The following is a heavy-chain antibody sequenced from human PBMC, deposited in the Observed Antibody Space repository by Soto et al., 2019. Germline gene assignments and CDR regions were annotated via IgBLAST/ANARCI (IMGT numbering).Heavy chain of an antibody. D-gene: IGHD6-19*01. CDR1: GGSFSGYY. CDR3: ARSYSSGWYGYLVDY. J-gene: IGHJ4*02. V-gene: IGHV4-34*01. CDR2: INHSGST. Sequence: SETLSLTCAVYGGSFSGYYWSWIRQPPGKGQEWIGEINHSGSTNYNPSLKSRVTISVDTSKNQFSLKLSSVTAADTAVYYCARSYSSGWYGYLVDYWGQGTLVTVSS.